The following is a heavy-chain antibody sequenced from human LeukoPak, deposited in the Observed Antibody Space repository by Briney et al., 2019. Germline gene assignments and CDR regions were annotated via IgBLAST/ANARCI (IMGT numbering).Heavy chain of an antibody. CDR3: ARESITMIVVEVGAYFDY. J-gene: IGHJ4*02. CDR2: TRYDGSNK. V-gene: IGHV3-30*02. D-gene: IGHD3-22*01. Sequence: GGSQRLSCAASGFTFTSYRMYWVRQAPGKGLEWVAFTRYDGSNKYYADSVKGRFTISRDNSKNTLYLQTNSLRAEDTAGYYCARESITMIVVEVGAYFDYWGQGTLVTVSS. CDR1: GFTFTSYR.